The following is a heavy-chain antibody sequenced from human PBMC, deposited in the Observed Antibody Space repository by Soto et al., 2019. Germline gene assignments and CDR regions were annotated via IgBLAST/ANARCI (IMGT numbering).Heavy chain of an antibody. CDR1: GYTFTGYY. CDR3: ARDARSRWLQLGYFDY. D-gene: IGHD5-12*01. Sequence: ASVKVSCKASGYTFTGYYMHWVRQAPGQGLEWMGWINPNSGGTNYAQKFQGRVTMTRDTSISTAYMELSRLRSDDTAVCYCARDARSRWLQLGYFDYWGQGTLVTVS. J-gene: IGHJ4*02. CDR2: INPNSGGT. V-gene: IGHV1-2*02.